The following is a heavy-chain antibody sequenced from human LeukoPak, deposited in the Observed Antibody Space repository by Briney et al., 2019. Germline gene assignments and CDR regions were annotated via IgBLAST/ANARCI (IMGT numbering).Heavy chain of an antibody. CDR3: ARDQYYDFWSGYLDATYNWFDP. Sequence: ASVKVSCKASGYTFTSYGISWVRQAPGQGLEWMGWISAYNGNTNYAQKLQGRVTITADESTSTAYMELSSLRSEDTAVYYCARDQYYDFWSGYLDATYNWFDPWGQGTLVTVSS. CDR2: ISAYNGNT. J-gene: IGHJ5*02. D-gene: IGHD3-3*01. V-gene: IGHV1-18*01. CDR1: GYTFTSYG.